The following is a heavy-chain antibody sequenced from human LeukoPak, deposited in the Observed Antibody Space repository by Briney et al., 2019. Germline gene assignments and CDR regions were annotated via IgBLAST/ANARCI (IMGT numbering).Heavy chain of an antibody. V-gene: IGHV3-21*01. CDR1: GFTFSSYS. Sequence: GGSLRLSCAASGFTFSSYSMNWVRPAPGKGLEWVSSISSSSSYIYYADSVKGRFTISRDNAKNSLYLQMNSLRAEDTAVYYCARDHYYGSHYYGMDVWGQGTTVTVSS. CDR3: ARDHYYGSHYYGMDV. D-gene: IGHD3-10*01. CDR2: ISSSSSYI. J-gene: IGHJ6*02.